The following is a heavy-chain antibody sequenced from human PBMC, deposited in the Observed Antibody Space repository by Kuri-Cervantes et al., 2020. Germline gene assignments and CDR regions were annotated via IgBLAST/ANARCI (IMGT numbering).Heavy chain of an antibody. J-gene: IGHJ4*02. D-gene: IGHD6-6*01. CDR3: ARGTTYSSSYLYYFDY. Sequence: ASVKVSCKASGYSFTGHYMHWVRQAPGHGLEWMGWVDPNSGGTNYAQKFQGWVTMTRDTSISTAYMERSRLRSDDTAVYYCARGTTYSSSYLYYFDYWGQGTLVTVSS. CDR1: GYSFTGHY. CDR2: VDPNSGGT. V-gene: IGHV1-2*04.